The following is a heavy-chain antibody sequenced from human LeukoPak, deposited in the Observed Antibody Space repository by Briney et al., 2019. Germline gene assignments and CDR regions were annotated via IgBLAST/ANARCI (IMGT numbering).Heavy chain of an antibody. V-gene: IGHV3-13*05. CDR3: ARGGSGWYYFDY. CDR1: GFTFSSYD. Sequence: TGGSLRLSCAASGFTFSSYDMHWVRQVTGKGLEWVSSIVTAGDPYYPGSVKGRFTVSRDNAKSSLYLQLNSLRAGDTAVYYCARGGSGWYYFDYWGQGTLVTVSS. J-gene: IGHJ4*02. D-gene: IGHD6-19*01. CDR2: IVTAGDP.